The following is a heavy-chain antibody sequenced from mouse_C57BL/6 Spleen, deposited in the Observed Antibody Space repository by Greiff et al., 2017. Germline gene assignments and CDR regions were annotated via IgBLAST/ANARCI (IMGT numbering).Heavy chain of an antibody. CDR3: ARSGYSNPWFAY. V-gene: IGHV1-53*01. CDR1: GYTFTSYW. CDR2: INPSNGGT. Sequence: VQLQQPGTELVKPGASVKLSCKASGYTFTSYWMHWVKQRPGQGLEWIGNINPSNGGTNYNEKFKSKATLTGDKSSSTAYMQLSSLTSEDSAVYYCARSGYSNPWFAYWGQGTLVTVSA. J-gene: IGHJ3*01. D-gene: IGHD2-5*01.